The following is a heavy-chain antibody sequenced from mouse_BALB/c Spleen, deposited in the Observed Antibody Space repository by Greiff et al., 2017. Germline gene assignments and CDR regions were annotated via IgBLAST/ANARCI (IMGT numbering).Heavy chain of an antibody. Sequence: VQLQQSGAELVRPGTSVKISCKASGYTFTNYWLGWVKQRPGHGLEWIGDMYPGGGYTNYNEKFKGKATLTADTSSSTAYMQLSSLTSEDSAVYFCAPPPYGGFAYWGQGTLVTVSA. J-gene: IGHJ3*01. D-gene: IGHD1-1*01. CDR3: APPPYGGFAY. V-gene: IGHV1-63*02. CDR2: MYPGGGYT. CDR1: GYTFTNYW.